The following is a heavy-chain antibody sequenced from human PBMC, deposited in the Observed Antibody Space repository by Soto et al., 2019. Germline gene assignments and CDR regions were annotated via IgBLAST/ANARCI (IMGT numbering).Heavy chain of an antibody. V-gene: IGHV4-31*03. Sequence: SETLSLTCTVSGGSISDGYYSSWIRQHPGKGLEWIGSISDSGSTSYNPSLKSRLTISVDTSKNQFSLNLISVTAADTAVYYCARRDRSGYSYWLDTWGQGTLVTVSS. CDR3: ARRDRSGYSYWLDT. CDR2: ISDSGST. J-gene: IGHJ5*02. CDR1: GGSISDGYY. D-gene: IGHD3-22*01.